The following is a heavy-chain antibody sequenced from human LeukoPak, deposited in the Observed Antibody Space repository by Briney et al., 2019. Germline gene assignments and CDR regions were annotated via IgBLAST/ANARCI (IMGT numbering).Heavy chain of an antibody. J-gene: IGHJ3*01. V-gene: IGHV3-23*01. CDR3: AKNLGPFDV. CDR2: IGDAGT. Sequence: GGSLRLSCAASGFTFNDFAMTWVRQAPGKGLEWVSSIGDAGTYYAYSVKGRFTISKDNSKNMLYLQLNSLRAGDTAMYYCAKNLGPFDVRGQGTMVTVSS. CDR1: GFTFNDFA. D-gene: IGHD3-16*01.